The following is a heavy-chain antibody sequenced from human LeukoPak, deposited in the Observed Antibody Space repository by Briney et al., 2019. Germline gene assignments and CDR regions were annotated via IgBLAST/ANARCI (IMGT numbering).Heavy chain of an antibody. J-gene: IGHJ4*02. D-gene: IGHD3-3*01. Sequence: GGSLRLSCAASGFTFSSYAMSWVRQAPGKGLEWVSAISGSGGSTYYADSVKGRFTISRDNSKNTLYLQMNSLRAEDTAVYYCAKLSYDFWSGYPPRGALDYWGQGTLVTVSS. CDR3: AKLSYDFWSGYPPRGALDY. V-gene: IGHV3-23*01. CDR2: ISGSGGST. CDR1: GFTFSSYA.